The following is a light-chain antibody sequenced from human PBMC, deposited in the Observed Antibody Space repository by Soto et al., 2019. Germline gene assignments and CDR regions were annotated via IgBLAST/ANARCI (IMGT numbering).Light chain of an antibody. J-gene: IGLJ2*01. CDR1: SGHSSYA. Sequence: QLVLTQSPSASASLGASVKLTCTLSSGHSSYAIAWHQQQPEKGPRYLMKLNSDGSHSKGDGIPDRFSGTSFGAERYLTISSLQSEDEADYYCQTWDTGIVVFGGGTKLTV. V-gene: IGLV4-69*01. CDR2: LNSDGSH. CDR3: QTWDTGIVV.